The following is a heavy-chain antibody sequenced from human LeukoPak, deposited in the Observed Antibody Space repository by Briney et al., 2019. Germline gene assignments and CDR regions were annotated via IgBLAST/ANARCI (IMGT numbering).Heavy chain of an antibody. CDR3: ARDREVGATIHDY. Sequence: GGSLRLSCAASGFTFSNYYMSWVRQSPGKGVEGVANIKQDGSDKSYVDSVKGRFTISRDNAENSLYLQMNSLRAEDTAVYFCARDREVGATIHDYWGQGTLVTVSS. V-gene: IGHV3-7*01. J-gene: IGHJ4*02. CDR2: IKQDGSDK. D-gene: IGHD1-26*01. CDR1: GFTFSNYY.